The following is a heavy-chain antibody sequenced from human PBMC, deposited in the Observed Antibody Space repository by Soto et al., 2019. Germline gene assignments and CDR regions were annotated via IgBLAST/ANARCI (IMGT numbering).Heavy chain of an antibody. V-gene: IGHV1-8*01. D-gene: IGHD2-2*01. Sequence: ASVKVSCKASGYTFTSYDINWVRQATGQGLEWMGWMNPNSGNTGYAQKFQGRVTMTRNTSISTAYMVLSSLRSEDTAVYYCARGPYCSSTSCYDYYYYMDVWGKGTTVTVSS. J-gene: IGHJ6*03. CDR3: ARGPYCSSTSCYDYYYYMDV. CDR2: MNPNSGNT. CDR1: GYTFTSYD.